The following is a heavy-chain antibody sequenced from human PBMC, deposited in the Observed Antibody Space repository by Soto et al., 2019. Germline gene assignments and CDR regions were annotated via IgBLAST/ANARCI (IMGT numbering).Heavy chain of an antibody. D-gene: IGHD3-3*01. CDR3: TRVFDFWSGYYRNYYYYGMDV. J-gene: IGHJ6*02. V-gene: IGHV3-49*04. Sequence: PGGSVRLSCTASGFTFGDYAMSWVRQAPGKELEWVGFIRSKAYGGTTEYAASVKGRFTISRDDSKSIAYLQMNSLKTEDTAVYYCTRVFDFWSGYYRNYYYYGMDVWGQGTTVTVSS. CDR1: GFTFGDYA. CDR2: IRSKAYGGTT.